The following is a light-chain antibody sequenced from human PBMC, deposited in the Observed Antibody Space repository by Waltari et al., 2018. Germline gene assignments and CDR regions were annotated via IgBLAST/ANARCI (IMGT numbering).Light chain of an antibody. Sequence: QSVLTQPPSASGTPGQRVTISCSGSSSNIGSNYVSWYQPLPGTAPKLRICRNNGRPSVVPDRFSGSKSGTSASRAISGLRSEDEADYYCASWDDSLRGVFGTGTKVTVL. CDR3: ASWDDSLRGV. J-gene: IGLJ1*01. CDR2: RNN. CDR1: SSNIGSNY. V-gene: IGLV1-47*01.